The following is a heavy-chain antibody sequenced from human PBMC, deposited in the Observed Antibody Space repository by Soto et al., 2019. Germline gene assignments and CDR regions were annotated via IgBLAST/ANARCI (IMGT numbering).Heavy chain of an antibody. CDR2: IYYSGST. Sequence: PSETLSLTCTVSGGSISSGDYYWSWIRQPPGKGLEWIGYIYYSGSTYYNPSLKSRVTISVDTSKNQFSLKLSSVTAADTAVYYCASSSIAAAGTNWFDPWGQGTLVTVSS. CDR1: GGSISSGDYY. CDR3: ASSSIAAAGTNWFDP. V-gene: IGHV4-30-4*01. D-gene: IGHD6-13*01. J-gene: IGHJ5*02.